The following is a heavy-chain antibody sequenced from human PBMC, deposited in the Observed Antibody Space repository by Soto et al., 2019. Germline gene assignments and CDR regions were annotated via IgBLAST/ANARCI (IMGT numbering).Heavy chain of an antibody. Sequence: GASVXVPCKACVGTFSIYAIIWFLQAPGQGLEWMGGIIPIFVTANYAQKFQGRATITADESTSTACMELSSLRSEDTAVYYCERDQTSYSSRWYRFDYWGQGTLVTVSS. CDR2: IIPIFVTA. V-gene: IGHV1-69*01. CDR3: ERDQTSYSSRWYRFDY. D-gene: IGHD6-13*01. CDR1: VGTFSIYA. J-gene: IGHJ4*02.